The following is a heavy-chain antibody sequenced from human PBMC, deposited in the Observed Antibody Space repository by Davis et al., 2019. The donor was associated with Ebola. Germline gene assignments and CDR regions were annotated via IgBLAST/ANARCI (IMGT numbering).Heavy chain of an antibody. CDR3: VKQWFGETD. Sequence: PGGSLRLSCTASGFTFDDYAMTWVRQAPGKGLEWVSGINWNGGSTGYADSVKGRFTISRDNAKNSLYLRMNSLRDEDTAVYYCVKQWFGETDWGQGTLVTVSS. V-gene: IGHV3-20*04. J-gene: IGHJ4*02. D-gene: IGHD3-10*01. CDR1: GFTFDDYA. CDR2: INWNGGST.